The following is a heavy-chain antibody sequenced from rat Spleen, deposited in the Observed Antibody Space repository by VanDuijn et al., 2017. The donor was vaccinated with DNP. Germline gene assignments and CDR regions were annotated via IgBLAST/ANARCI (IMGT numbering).Heavy chain of an antibody. CDR2: ISSSSSYI. CDR1: GFNFNDYW. V-gene: IGHV5-34*01. CDR3: ARDRVRVFDY. Sequence: EVKLVESGGGLVQPGRSLKLSCAASGFNFNDYWMGWVRQAPGKGLEWVASISSSSSYIYYADTVKGRFTISRENAKNTLYLQMTSMRSEDTALYYCARDRVRVFDYWGQGVMVTVSS. D-gene: IGHD1-11*01. J-gene: IGHJ2*01.